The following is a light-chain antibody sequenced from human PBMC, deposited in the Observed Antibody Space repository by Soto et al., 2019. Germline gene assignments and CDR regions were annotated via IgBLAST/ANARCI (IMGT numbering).Light chain of an antibody. CDR2: DVG. CDR1: SNDVGGYNY. CDR3: CSFAGNFFI. Sequence: QSALTQPRSVSGSPGQSVAISCGGTSNDVGGYNYVSWYQQYPGKVPKLMIYDVGIRPSGVPDRFSGSKSGNTASLTISGLQAEDEADYYCCSFAGNFFIFGTGTKLTVL. J-gene: IGLJ1*01. V-gene: IGLV2-11*01.